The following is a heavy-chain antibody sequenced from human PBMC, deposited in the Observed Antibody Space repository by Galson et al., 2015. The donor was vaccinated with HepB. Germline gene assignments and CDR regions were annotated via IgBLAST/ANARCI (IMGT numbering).Heavy chain of an antibody. J-gene: IGHJ4*02. CDR2: IYYSGST. Sequence: SETLSLTCTVSGGSISSSSYYWGWIRQPPGKGLEWIGSIYYSGSTYYNPSLKSRVTISVDTSKNQFSLKLSSVTAADTAVHYCARGAAAGIGAFDYWGQGTLVTVSS. D-gene: IGHD6-13*01. CDR3: ARGAAAGIGAFDY. V-gene: IGHV4-39*07. CDR1: GGSISSSSYY.